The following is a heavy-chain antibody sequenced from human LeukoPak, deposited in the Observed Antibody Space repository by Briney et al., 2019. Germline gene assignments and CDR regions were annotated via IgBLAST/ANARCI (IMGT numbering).Heavy chain of an antibody. CDR1: GFTFSSYW. D-gene: IGHD6-19*01. CDR2: IKQDGSEK. J-gene: IGHJ3*02. Sequence: QPGGSLRLSCAASGFTFSSYWMSWVRQAPGKGLEWVANIKQDGSEKYYVDSVKGRFTISRDNAKNSLYLQMNSLRAEDTAVYYCARAAPLSGWYQEDAFDIWGQGTMVTVSS. CDR3: ARAAPLSGWYQEDAFDI. V-gene: IGHV3-7*01.